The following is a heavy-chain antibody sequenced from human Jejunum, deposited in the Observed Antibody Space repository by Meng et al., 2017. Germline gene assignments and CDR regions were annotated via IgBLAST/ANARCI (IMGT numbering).Heavy chain of an antibody. V-gene: IGHV4-39*01. CDR2: IYSGGST. CDR3: ARQLNVWDSAGTYGGDFDF. D-gene: IGHD2-15*01. J-gene: IGHJ4*02. CDR1: AFSTSHMGYH. Sequence: QLQLQESGPGPVKPSETLSLTCSVSAFSTSHMGYHWGWIRQTPGKGLEWIGSIYSGGSTKYNPSLKSRVTVSLDTSKKQFSLHLNSLTAADTAVYFCARQLNVWDSAGTYGGDFDFWGQGTLVTVSS.